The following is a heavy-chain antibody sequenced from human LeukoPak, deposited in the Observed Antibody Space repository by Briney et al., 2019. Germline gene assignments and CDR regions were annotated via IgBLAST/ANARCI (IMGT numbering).Heavy chain of an antibody. CDR3: ARATMIVVGNWFDP. Sequence: SETLSLTCTVSGGSISSYYWSWIRQPPGKGLEWIGYIYYSGSTNYNPSVKSRVTISVDTSKNQFSLKLSSVTAADTAVYYCARATMIVVGNWFDPWGQGTLVTVSS. CDR2: IYYSGST. CDR1: GGSISSYY. J-gene: IGHJ5*02. V-gene: IGHV4-59*01. D-gene: IGHD3-22*01.